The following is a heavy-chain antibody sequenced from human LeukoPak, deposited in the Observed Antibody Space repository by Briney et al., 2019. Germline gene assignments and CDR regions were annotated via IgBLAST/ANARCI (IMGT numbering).Heavy chain of an antibody. CDR1: GFTFSSYG. J-gene: IGHJ4*02. CDR3: AKYDYGGNSDFDY. Sequence: AGGSLRLSCAASGFTFSSYGMSWVRQAPGKGLEWVSAISGSGGSTYSADSVKGRFTISRDNSKNTLYLQMNSLRAEDTAVYYCAKYDYGGNSDFDYWGQGTLVTVSS. D-gene: IGHD4-23*01. CDR2: ISGSGGST. V-gene: IGHV3-23*01.